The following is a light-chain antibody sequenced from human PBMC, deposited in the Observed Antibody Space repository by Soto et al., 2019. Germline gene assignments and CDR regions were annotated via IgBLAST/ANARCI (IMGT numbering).Light chain of an antibody. CDR2: AVS. J-gene: IGLJ1*01. Sequence: QSVLTQPASVSGSPGQSITISCTGTSSDFGGYNFVSWHQHRPGKAPKLMIYAVSNRPSGVSNRFSGSKSGNTASLTISGLQAEDEADYYCCSYTSYSPYVFGTGNKVTVL. V-gene: IGLV2-14*01. CDR1: SSDFGGYNF. CDR3: CSYTSYSPYV.